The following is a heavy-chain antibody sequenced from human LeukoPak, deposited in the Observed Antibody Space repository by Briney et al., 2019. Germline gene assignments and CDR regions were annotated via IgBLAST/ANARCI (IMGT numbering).Heavy chain of an antibody. Sequence: GRSLRFSCAASGFTFDDYAMHWVRQAPGKGLEWVSGISWNSGSIGYADSVKGRFTISRDNAKNSLYLQTNSLRAEDTALYYCAKSFPPYYYYYGMDVWGQGTTVTVSS. CDR1: GFTFDDYA. CDR2: ISWNSGSI. CDR3: AKSFPPYYYYYGMDV. V-gene: IGHV3-9*01. J-gene: IGHJ6*02.